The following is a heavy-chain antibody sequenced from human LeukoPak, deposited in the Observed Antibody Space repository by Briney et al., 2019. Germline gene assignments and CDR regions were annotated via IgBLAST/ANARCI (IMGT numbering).Heavy chain of an antibody. D-gene: IGHD3-10*01. CDR2: IYYSGST. V-gene: IGHV4-61*01. J-gene: IGHJ4*02. CDR1: GGSVSSGSYY. CDR3: AGVGSGSYKFDY. Sequence: PSETLSLTCTVSGGSVSSGSYYWSWIRQPPGTGLEWIGYIYYSGSTNYDPSLKGRVTISVDTSKNQFSLKLSSVTAADTAVYYCAGVGSGSYKFDYWGQGTLVTVSS.